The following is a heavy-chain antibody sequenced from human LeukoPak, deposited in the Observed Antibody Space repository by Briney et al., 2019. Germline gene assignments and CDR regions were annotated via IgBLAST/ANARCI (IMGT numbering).Heavy chain of an antibody. CDR2: ISYDGSNK. Sequence: GGSLRLSCAASGFTVSSSYMTWVRQAPGKGLEWVAVISYDGSNKYYADSVKGRFTISRDNSKNTLYLQMNSLRAEDTAVYYCAREYGMDVWGQGTTVTVSS. CDR3: AREYGMDV. J-gene: IGHJ6*02. CDR1: GFTVSSSY. V-gene: IGHV3-30-3*01.